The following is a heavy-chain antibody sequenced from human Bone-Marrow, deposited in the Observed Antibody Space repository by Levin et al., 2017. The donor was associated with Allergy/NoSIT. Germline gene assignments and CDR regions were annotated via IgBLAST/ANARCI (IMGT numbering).Heavy chain of an antibody. Sequence: GGSLRLSCAASGITVSVSFMSWVRQAPGKGLEWVSVIYGGGNTYYADSVKGRFTISRDNSKNTLYLQMNSLRAEDTAVYHCARILCSGGTCHDDAFDIWGQGTMVTVSS. CDR2: IYGGGNT. CDR1: GITVSVSF. CDR3: ARILCSGGTCHDDAFDI. V-gene: IGHV3-66*01. D-gene: IGHD2-15*01. J-gene: IGHJ3*02.